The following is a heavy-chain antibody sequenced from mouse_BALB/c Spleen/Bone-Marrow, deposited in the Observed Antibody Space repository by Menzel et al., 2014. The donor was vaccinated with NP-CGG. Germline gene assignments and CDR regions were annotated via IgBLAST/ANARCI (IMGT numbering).Heavy chain of an antibody. CDR2: ISPGNGGI. CDR1: GYTFTDQS. V-gene: IGHV1S53*02. CDR3: KRSRYGYWYFDV. J-gene: IGHJ1*01. D-gene: IGHD2-10*02. Sequence: QVQLKESDAELVKPGASVKISCKASGYTFTDQSIHWVKQKPEQGLEWIGYISPGNGGIKYNEKFKGKATLTADKSSSTAYMQLNSLTSEDSAVYFCKRSRYGYWYFDVWGAGTTVTVSS.